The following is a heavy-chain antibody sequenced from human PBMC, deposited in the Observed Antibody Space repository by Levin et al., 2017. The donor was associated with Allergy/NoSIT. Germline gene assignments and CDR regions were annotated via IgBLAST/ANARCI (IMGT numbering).Heavy chain of an antibody. CDR2: ISYDGSNK. J-gene: IGHJ4*02. CDR3: AKASSSGWYYFDY. D-gene: IGHD6-19*01. V-gene: IGHV3-30*18. CDR1: GFTFSSYG. Sequence: SCAASGFTFSSYGMHWVRQAPGKGLEWVAVISYDGSNKYYADSVKGRFTISRDNSKNTLYLQMNSLRAEDTAVYYCAKASSSGWYYFDYWGQGTLVTVSS.